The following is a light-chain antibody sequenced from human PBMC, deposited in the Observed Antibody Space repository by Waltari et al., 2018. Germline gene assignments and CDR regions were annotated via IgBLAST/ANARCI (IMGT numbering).Light chain of an antibody. CDR2: WAS. J-gene: IGKJ3*01. CDR3: QQYYSAPLT. V-gene: IGKV4-1*01. Sequence: DIVMTQSPDSLAVSLGERATIHCKSNQSLLYKSNQKDYLAWYQKKPGQPPNLLIYWASTRESGVPDRVSGSGSGTDFTLTISGLQPEDFATYYCQQYYSAPLTFGPGTKLDIE. CDR1: QSLLYKSNQKDY.